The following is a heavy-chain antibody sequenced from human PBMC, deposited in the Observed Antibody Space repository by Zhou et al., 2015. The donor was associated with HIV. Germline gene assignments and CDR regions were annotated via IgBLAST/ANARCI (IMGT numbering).Heavy chain of an antibody. CDR1: GFSFSDYS. Sequence: EVQMVESGGGLVRPGGSLRLSCAASGFSFSDYSISWVRQAQGKGLEWVASISSSSDYIYYADAVKGRFTISRDNANSSVFLQMRRLRVEDTAVYYCGREDSYTMIGDHWGQGTPVSVSS. J-gene: IGHJ4*02. CDR2: ISSSSDYI. D-gene: IGHD3-10*01. CDR3: GREDSYTMIGDH. V-gene: IGHV3-21*06.